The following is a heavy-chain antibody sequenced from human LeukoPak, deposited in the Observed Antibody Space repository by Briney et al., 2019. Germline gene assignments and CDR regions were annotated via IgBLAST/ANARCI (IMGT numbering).Heavy chain of an antibody. D-gene: IGHD6-6*01. CDR3: AKSGGGISARRNFDY. CDR2: ISGSGSST. CDR1: GFTFSSYA. Sequence: PGGSLRLSCAASGFTFSSYAMSWVRQAPGKGLEWVSAISGSGSSTYYADSVKGRFTISRDNSKNTLYLQMNSLRAEDTAVYYCAKSGGGISARRNFDYWGQGTLVTVSS. J-gene: IGHJ4*02. V-gene: IGHV3-23*01.